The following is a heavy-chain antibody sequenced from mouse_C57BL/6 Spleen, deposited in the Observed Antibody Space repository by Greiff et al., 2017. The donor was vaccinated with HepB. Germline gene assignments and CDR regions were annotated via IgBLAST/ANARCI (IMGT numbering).Heavy chain of an antibody. Sequence: VQLVESGAELVKPGASVKLSCKASGYTFTSYWMHWVKQRPGQGLEWIGYINPSSGYTKYNQKFKDKSTLTADKSTSTAYMQLSSLTYEDSAVYYCARDGYYVDYYAMDYWGQGTSVTVAS. D-gene: IGHD2-3*01. V-gene: IGHV1-7*01. J-gene: IGHJ4*01. CDR3: ARDGYYVDYYAMDY. CDR1: GYTFTSYW. CDR2: INPSSGYT.